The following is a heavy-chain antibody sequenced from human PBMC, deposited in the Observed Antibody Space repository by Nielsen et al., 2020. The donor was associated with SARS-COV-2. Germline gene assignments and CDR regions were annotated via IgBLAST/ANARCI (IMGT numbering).Heavy chain of an antibody. CDR3: ARPLGVNSFKDAFDI. Sequence: SVKVSCKASGYTFTSYAMNWVRQAPGQGLEWMGGIIPIFGTANYAQKFQGRVTITADESTSTAYMELSSLRSEDTAVYYCARPLGVNSFKDAFDIWGQGTMVTVSS. CDR2: IIPIFGTA. V-gene: IGHV1-69*13. CDR1: GYTFTSYA. J-gene: IGHJ3*02.